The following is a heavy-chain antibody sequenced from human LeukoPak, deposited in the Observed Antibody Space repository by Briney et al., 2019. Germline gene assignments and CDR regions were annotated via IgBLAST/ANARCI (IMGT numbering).Heavy chain of an antibody. CDR1: GFTFSDYY. V-gene: IGHV3-53*01. Sequence: GGSLRLSCAASGFTFSDYYMSWIRQAPGKGLEWVSFIYSDNTHYSDSVKGRFTISRDNSKNTLYLQMNSLRAEDTAVYYCARAPACDSTSCYRNYYYYMDVWGKGTTVTISS. CDR3: ARAPACDSTSCYRNYYYYMDV. D-gene: IGHD2-2*02. CDR2: IYSDNT. J-gene: IGHJ6*03.